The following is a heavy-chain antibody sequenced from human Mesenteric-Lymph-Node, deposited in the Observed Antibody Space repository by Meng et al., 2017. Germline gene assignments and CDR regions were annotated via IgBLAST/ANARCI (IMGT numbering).Heavy chain of an antibody. V-gene: IGHV3-23*01. CDR1: GFTFSSYA. CDR3: ARGYRVVVAAMFWFDP. CDR2: ISGSGGST. D-gene: IGHD2-15*01. J-gene: IGHJ5*02. Sequence: GGSLRLSCAASGFTFSSYAMSWVRQAPGKGLEWVSAISGSGGSTYYADSVKGRFTISRDNSKNTLYLQMNSLRAEDTAVYYCARGYRVVVAAMFWFDPWGQGTLVTVSS.